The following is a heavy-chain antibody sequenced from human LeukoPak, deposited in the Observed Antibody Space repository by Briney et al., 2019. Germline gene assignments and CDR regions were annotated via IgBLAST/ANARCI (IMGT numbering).Heavy chain of an antibody. CDR3: ARDEDFWSGHSGNFES. D-gene: IGHD3-3*01. Sequence: GGSLRLSCAASGFAFSDYYMSWIRQAPGKGLEWVSYISSSGSTIYYADSVKGRFTISRDNAKNSLYLQMNSLRAEDAAVYYYARDEDFWSGHSGNFESWGQGTLVTVSS. CDR1: GFAFSDYY. V-gene: IGHV3-11*04. CDR2: ISSSGSTI. J-gene: IGHJ4*02.